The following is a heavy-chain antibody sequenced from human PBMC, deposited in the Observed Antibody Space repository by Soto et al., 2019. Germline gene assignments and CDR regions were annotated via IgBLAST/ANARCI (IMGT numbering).Heavy chain of an antibody. J-gene: IGHJ5*02. D-gene: IGHD3-10*01. CDR2: IYYSGST. Sequence: XASLSLTCTVSGGSFSSGGFYWSWIRQPPGKGLEWIGYIYYSGSTNYNPSLKSRVTISVDTSKNQFSLKLSSVTAADTAVYYCARADIRITMVRGVITQGWFDPCGRGTLVTVSS. V-gene: IGHV4-61*08. CDR3: ARADIRITMVRGVITQGWFDP. CDR1: GGSFSSGGFY.